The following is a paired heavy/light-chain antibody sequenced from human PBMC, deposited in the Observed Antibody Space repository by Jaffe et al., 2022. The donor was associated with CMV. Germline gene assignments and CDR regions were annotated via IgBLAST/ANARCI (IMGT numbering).Heavy chain of an antibody. D-gene: IGHD3-22*01. CDR2: IYNSGTT. V-gene: IGHV4-59*01. Sequence: QVQLQESGPGLVKPSETLSLTCTISGGSISSYYWNWIRQTPGKGLEWIGHIYNSGTTNYSPSLTSRVTISVDTSKNQFSLELTSVTAADTAFYYCAGGRVYSAKSGHYSVLVDLWGRGTLVTVSS. J-gene: IGHJ2*01. CDR1: GGSISSYY. CDR3: AGGRVYSAKSGHYSVLVDL.
Light chain of an antibody. V-gene: IGKV1-6*02. J-gene: IGKJ1*01. Sequence: IQMTQSPSSLSASVGDRVTITCRASQGIRNDLAWYQQKPGKGPMLLIYGASNLENGVPSRFSGDGYGTGFTLTIRSLQPEDIATYWCLQTYTYPWTFGQGTRVEI. CDR2: GAS. CDR1: QGIRND. CDR3: LQTYTYPWT.